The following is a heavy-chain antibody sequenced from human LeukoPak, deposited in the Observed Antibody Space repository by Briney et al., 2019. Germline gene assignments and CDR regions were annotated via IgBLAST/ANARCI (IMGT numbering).Heavy chain of an antibody. Sequence: ASVKVSCKASGYPSTAYYIHWVRQAPGQGLEWMGWINPNSGGTNFAQKFQGRVTMTGDTSISTAYMEMSRVTSDDTAVYYCVPGFLGTAMVTTLRDYWGQGTLVTVST. CDR3: VPGFLGTAMVTTLRDY. CDR2: INPNSGGT. CDR1: GYPSTAYY. V-gene: IGHV1-2*02. J-gene: IGHJ4*02. D-gene: IGHD5-18*01.